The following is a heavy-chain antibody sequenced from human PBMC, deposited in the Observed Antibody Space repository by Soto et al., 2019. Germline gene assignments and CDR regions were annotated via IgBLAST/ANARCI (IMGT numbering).Heavy chain of an antibody. Sequence: QVQLVESGGGVVQPGRSLRLSCAASGFTFSSYGMHWVRQAPGKGLEWVAVIWYDGSNKYYADSVKGRFTISRDNSKNTLYLQMNSLRAEDTAVYYCARDRFWSGYYNYYYYYGMDVWGQGTTVTVSS. V-gene: IGHV3-33*01. CDR2: IWYDGSNK. J-gene: IGHJ6*02. D-gene: IGHD3-3*01. CDR3: ARDRFWSGYYNYYYYYGMDV. CDR1: GFTFSSYG.